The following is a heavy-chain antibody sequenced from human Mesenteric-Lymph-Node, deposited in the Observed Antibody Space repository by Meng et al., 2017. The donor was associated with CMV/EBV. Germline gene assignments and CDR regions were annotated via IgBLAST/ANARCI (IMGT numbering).Heavy chain of an antibody. CDR2: INHSGST. J-gene: IGHJ4*02. CDR3: ARGSSYDILTGYFDY. CDR1: CGSFRGYY. Sequence: QLHPWRLGLLKPSETLSVTCPVSCGSFRGYYWNWIRQSPEKGLEWIGEINHSGSTTYNPSFTSRIIISVDTSTNQISLNMSSVTAADTAVYYCARGSSYDILTGYFDYWGQGALVTASS. D-gene: IGHD3-9*01. V-gene: IGHV4-34*01.